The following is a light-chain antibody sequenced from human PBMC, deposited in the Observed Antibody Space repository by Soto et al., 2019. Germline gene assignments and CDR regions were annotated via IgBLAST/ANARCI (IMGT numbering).Light chain of an antibody. V-gene: IGKV1-5*03. CDR1: QSISSW. CDR2: KAS. Sequence: DIQLTQSPSTLSASVGDRVTITCRASQSISSWLAWYQEKPGKAPKLLIYKASSLESGVPSRFGGSGSGTEFTLTNRNLKPDYFETYYCPQDKCYFTWTFGQGTKVEIK. CDR3: PQDKCYFTWT. J-gene: IGKJ1*01.